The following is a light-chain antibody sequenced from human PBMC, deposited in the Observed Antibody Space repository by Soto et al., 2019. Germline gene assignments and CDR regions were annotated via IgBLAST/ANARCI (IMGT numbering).Light chain of an antibody. CDR3: NSYAGRNNFV. J-gene: IGLJ1*01. Sequence: QAVLTQPPSASGSSGQSVTISCTGTRSDVGGNNYVSWYQHLPGRAPKLIIYDVSKRPSGVPDRFSGSKSGNTASLTVSGLQAEDEADYYCNSYAGRNNFVFGTGTKLTVL. CDR2: DVS. CDR1: RSDVGGNNY. V-gene: IGLV2-8*01.